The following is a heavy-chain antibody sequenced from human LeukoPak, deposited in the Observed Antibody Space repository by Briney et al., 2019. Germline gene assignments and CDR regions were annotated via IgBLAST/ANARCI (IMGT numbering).Heavy chain of an antibody. CDR1: GGSISSGSSY. V-gene: IGHV4-39*07. CDR2: IYYSGST. J-gene: IGHJ3*02. Sequence: SSQTLSLTCTVSGGSISSGSSYWGWIRQPPGKGLEWIGSIYYSGSTYYNTSLKSRVTISVDTSKNQFSLKLSSVTAADTAVYYCAKEGARWEPSFSAFDIWGQGTMVTVSS. D-gene: IGHD1-26*01. CDR3: AKEGARWEPSFSAFDI.